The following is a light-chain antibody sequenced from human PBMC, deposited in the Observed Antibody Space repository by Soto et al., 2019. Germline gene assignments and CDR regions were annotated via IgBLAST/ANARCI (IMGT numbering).Light chain of an antibody. CDR2: AAS. CDR1: HSISSY. CDR3: QQSYSTPLT. J-gene: IGKJ4*01. V-gene: IGKV1-39*01. Sequence: DIQMTQSPGSLSASVGGGCTSTCLASHSISSYLNWYQQKPGKAPKLLIYAASSLQSGVPSRFSGSGSGTDFTLTISSLQPEDFATYYCQQSYSTPLTFGGGTKVDIK.